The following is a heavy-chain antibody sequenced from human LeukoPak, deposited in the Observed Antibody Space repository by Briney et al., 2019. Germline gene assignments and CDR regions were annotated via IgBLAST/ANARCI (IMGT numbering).Heavy chain of an antibody. J-gene: IGHJ4*02. CDR2: INPNSGGT. Sequence: GASVKVSCKASGYTFTGYYMHWVRQAPGQGLEWMGRINPNSGGTNYAQKFQGRVTMTRDTSISTAYMELSRLRSDDTAVYYCARDMYYYDSSGYWGYWGQETLVTVSS. V-gene: IGHV1-2*06. CDR1: GYTFTGYY. CDR3: ARDMYYYDSSGYWGY. D-gene: IGHD3-22*01.